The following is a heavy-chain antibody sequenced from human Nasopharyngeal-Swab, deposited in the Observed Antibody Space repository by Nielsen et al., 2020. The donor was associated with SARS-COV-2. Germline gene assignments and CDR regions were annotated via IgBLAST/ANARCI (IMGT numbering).Heavy chain of an antibody. CDR2: INGDGTRI. Sequence: GESLKISCTASRFTFSRYWIHWVRQVPGKGLVWVSRINGDGTRINYADSVKGRFTISRDNAKNTVFLQMNSLRAEDTAMYHCARDKCMEGPTCDAFDIWGQGAMVTVSS. J-gene: IGHJ3*02. CDR1: RFTFSRYW. CDR3: ARDKCMEGPTCDAFDI. D-gene: IGHD2-8*01. V-gene: IGHV3-74*01.